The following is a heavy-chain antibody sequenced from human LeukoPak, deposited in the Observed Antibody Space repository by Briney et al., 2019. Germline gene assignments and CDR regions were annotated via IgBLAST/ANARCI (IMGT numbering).Heavy chain of an antibody. CDR1: GGSISSGDYY. Sequence: SQTLSLTCTVSGGSISSGDYYWSWIRQPPGKGLEWIGYIYYSGSTYYSPSLNSRVTISVDTSKNQFSLKLSSVTAADTAVYYCATYTVITPRLDAFHIWGQGTMVTVSS. V-gene: IGHV4-30-4*01. J-gene: IGHJ3*02. CDR2: IYYSGST. CDR3: ATYTVITPRLDAFHI. D-gene: IGHD4-23*01.